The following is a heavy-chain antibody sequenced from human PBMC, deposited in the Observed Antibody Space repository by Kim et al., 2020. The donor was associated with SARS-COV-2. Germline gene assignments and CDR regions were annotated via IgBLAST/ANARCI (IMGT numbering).Heavy chain of an antibody. D-gene: IGHD2-2*01. J-gene: IGHJ6*02. Sequence: ASVKVSCKASGYTFTSYGISWVRQAPGQGLEWMGWISAYNGNTNYAQKLQGRVTMTTDTSTSTAYMELRSLRSDDTAVYYCARVWSSCSTSCYFGYYYYYGMDVWGQGTTVTVSS. CDR1: GYTFTSYG. CDR2: ISAYNGNT. CDR3: ARVWSSCSTSCYFGYYYYYGMDV. V-gene: IGHV1-18*04.